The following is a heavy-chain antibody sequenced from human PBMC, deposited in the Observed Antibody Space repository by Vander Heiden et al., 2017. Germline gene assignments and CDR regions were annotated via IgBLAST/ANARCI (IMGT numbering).Heavy chain of an antibody. CDR1: GFTVSSNY. V-gene: IGHV3-53*01. D-gene: IGHD3-10*02. Sequence: EVQLVESGGGLIQPGGSLRLSCAASGFTVSSNYMSWVRQAPGKGLEWVSVIYSGGSTYYADSGKGRFTISRDNSKNTLYIQMNRLRAEETAVYYCARGLCGELLYGPLDYWGQGTMVTVSS. CDR2: IYSGGST. J-gene: IGHJ4*02. CDR3: ARGLCGELLYGPLDY.